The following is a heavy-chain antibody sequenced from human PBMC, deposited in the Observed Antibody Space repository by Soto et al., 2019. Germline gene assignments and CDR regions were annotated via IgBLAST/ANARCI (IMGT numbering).Heavy chain of an antibody. D-gene: IGHD2-15*01. V-gene: IGHV4-30-4*01. J-gene: IGHJ4*02. CDR2: VYHSGRT. Sequence: QVRLQESGPRLVESSQTLSLTCTVSGGSISNGYHYWSWVRQTPGKGLEWVGHVYHSGRTQYNPSLKGRVGILVDTSRNQFSLNLNFMTAADTAVYYCARWVEVSLDYFDSWGQGIPVTVSS. CDR3: ARWVEVSLDYFDS. CDR1: GGSISNGYHY.